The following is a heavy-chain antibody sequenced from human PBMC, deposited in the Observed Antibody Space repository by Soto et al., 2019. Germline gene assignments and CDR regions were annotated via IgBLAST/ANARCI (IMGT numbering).Heavy chain of an antibody. CDR3: ERTFNTITYVFDY. J-gene: IGHJ4*02. Sequence: GGSLRPPCAAFQFSFRGNAMHWIRQCPGKGLEWVDVMSFDGDSLHYADSVRDRFTISRDNSKNTLYLQMNNLRPEHTAVYYCERTFNTITYVFDYWGQGTVVTVSS. V-gene: IGHV3-30-3*01. D-gene: IGHD3-16*01. CDR1: QFSFRGNA. CDR2: MSFDGDSL.